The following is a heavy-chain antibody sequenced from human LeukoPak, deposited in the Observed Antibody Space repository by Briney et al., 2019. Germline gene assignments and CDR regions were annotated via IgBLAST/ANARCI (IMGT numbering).Heavy chain of an antibody. CDR3: AREGAAAGSDY. J-gene: IGHJ4*02. Sequence: PSETLSLTCTVSGGSISSGGYYWSWIRQHPGKGLEWIGYIYYSGSTYYNPSLKSRVTISVDTSKNQFSLKLSSVTAADTAVYYCAREGAAAGSDYWGQGTLVTVSS. CDR1: GGSISSGGYY. CDR2: IYYSGST. V-gene: IGHV4-31*03. D-gene: IGHD6-13*01.